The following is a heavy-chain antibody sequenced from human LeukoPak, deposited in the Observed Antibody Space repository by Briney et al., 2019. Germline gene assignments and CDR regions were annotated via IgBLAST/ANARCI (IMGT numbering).Heavy chain of an antibody. Sequence: GGSLRLSCAASGLRFSGYDIHWVRQAPGKGLEWVTFIESDGTKEYYADSVKGRFTISRDNSKNTVYVQINTLRAEDTAVYYCAKEGSGWYYLDYWGQGAVVTVSS. CDR3: AKEGSGWYYLDY. V-gene: IGHV3-30*02. J-gene: IGHJ4*02. D-gene: IGHD6-19*01. CDR2: IESDGTKE. CDR1: GLRFSGYD.